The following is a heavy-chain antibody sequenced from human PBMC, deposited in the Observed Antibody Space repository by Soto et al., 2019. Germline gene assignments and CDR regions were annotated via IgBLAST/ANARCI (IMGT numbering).Heavy chain of an antibody. J-gene: IGHJ5*02. CDR1: GYTFTSYA. Sequence: ASVKVSCKASGYTFTSYAMHWVRQAPGQRLEWMGWINAGNGNTKYSQKFQGRVTITRDTSASTAYMELSSLRSEDTAVYYCARVGRVLGWFDPWGQGTLVTVSS. D-gene: IGHD2-8*02. CDR3: ARVGRVLGWFDP. V-gene: IGHV1-3*01. CDR2: INAGNGNT.